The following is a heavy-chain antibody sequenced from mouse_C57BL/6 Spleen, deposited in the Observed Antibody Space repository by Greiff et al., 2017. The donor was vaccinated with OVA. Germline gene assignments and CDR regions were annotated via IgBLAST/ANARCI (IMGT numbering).Heavy chain of an antibody. Sequence: QVQLQQSGPELVKPGASVKISCKASGYAFSSSWMNWVKQRSGKGLEWIGRIYPGDGDTNYNGKFKGKATLTADKSSSTAYMQLSSLTSEDSAVYFCARIGDDYDGRGFDYWGQGTTLTVSS. CDR3: ARIGDDYDGRGFDY. D-gene: IGHD2-4*01. V-gene: IGHV1-82*01. CDR2: IYPGDGDT. CDR1: GYAFSSSW. J-gene: IGHJ2*01.